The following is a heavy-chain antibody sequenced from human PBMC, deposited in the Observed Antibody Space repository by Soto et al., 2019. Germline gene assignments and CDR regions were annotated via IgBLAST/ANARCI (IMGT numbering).Heavy chain of an antibody. J-gene: IGHJ5*02. CDR1: GYTFTSYG. D-gene: IGHD3-10*01. CDR2: ISGFNDDT. CDR3: ARSGSYYPARNWFGP. V-gene: IGHV1-18*01. Sequence: QVQLVQSGAEMKNPGASVKVSCKASGYTFTSYGISWVRQAPGQGLEWMGWISGFNDDTNNAQKLQGRVTMTKDTSTSTAYTELRSLKSDDTAVYYCARSGSYYPARNWFGPWGQGTLVTVSS.